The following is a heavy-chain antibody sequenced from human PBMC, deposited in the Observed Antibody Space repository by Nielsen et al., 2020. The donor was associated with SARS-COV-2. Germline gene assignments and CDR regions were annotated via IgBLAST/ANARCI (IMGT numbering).Heavy chain of an antibody. CDR1: GGSISNDY. V-gene: IGHV4-59*08. Sequence: SETLSLTCTVSGGSISNDYWNWIRQPPGKGLEWIGFIYYSGSTNYNPSLKSRATISVDTSKNQFSLRLTSVTAADTAVYYCARLGPLDAFDFWGQGTRVTVSS. CDR3: ARLGPLDAFDF. J-gene: IGHJ3*01. CDR2: IYYSGST.